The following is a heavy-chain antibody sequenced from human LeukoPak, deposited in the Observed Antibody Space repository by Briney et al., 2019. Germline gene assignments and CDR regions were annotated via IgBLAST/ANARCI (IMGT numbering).Heavy chain of an antibody. Sequence: GGSLRLSCAASGFTFSSYGMHWVRQAPGKGLEWVAVISYDGSNKYYADSVKGRFTISRDNSKNTLYLQMNSLRAEDTAVYYCAKGLDYDILTGYYPTHYGMDVWGQGTTVTVSS. J-gene: IGHJ6*02. CDR2: ISYDGSNK. V-gene: IGHV3-30*18. CDR1: GFTFSSYG. CDR3: AKGLDYDILTGYYPTHYGMDV. D-gene: IGHD3-9*01.